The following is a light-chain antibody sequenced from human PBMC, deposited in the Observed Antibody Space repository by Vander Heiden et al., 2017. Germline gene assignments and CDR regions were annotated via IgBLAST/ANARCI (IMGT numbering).Light chain of an antibody. CDR3: QQYNTYST. V-gene: IGKV1-5*03. CDR2: EAS. J-gene: IGKJ1*01. Sequence: DIQMTQSPSTHSASVGDRVTITGRASQSISSRLAWYQQKPGRAPKLLVYEASTLDGGVPSRFSGSGSGTEFTLTISSLQHDDFATYYCQQYNTYSTFGQGTKVEIE. CDR1: QSISSR.